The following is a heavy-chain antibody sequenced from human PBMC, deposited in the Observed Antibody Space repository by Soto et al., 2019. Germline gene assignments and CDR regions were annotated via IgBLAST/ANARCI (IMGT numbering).Heavy chain of an antibody. CDR3: ARAPRGPERITTVRGVSPLGY. Sequence: GESLKISCKGSGYSFTSYWIGWVRQMPGKGLEWMGIIYPGDSDTRYSPSFQGQVTISADKSISTAYLQWSSLKASDTAMYYCARAPRGPERITTVRGVSPLGYWGQGTLVTVSS. D-gene: IGHD3-10*01. J-gene: IGHJ4*02. CDR1: GYSFTSYW. CDR2: IYPGDSDT. V-gene: IGHV5-51*01.